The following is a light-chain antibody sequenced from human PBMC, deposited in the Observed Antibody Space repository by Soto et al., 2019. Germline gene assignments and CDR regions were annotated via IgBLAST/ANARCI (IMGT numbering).Light chain of an antibody. Sequence: EVVLPQSPGTLSLAPGERATLSCRTSQSVVNYQLAWSRQKPGQAPRLLIYGASTRATGIQARFSGSGSGTEFTLTIRSLQSEEFAVYYCQQYNNWPSFGHGTKVDIK. CDR1: QSVVNY. CDR2: GAS. CDR3: QQYNNWPS. J-gene: IGKJ1*01. V-gene: IGKV3-15*01.